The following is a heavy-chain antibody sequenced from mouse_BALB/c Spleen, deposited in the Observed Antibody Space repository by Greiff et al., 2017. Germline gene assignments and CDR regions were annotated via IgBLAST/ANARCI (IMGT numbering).Heavy chain of an antibody. CDR2: ISSGGSYT. D-gene: IGHD1-3*01. CDR3: ASHQTGRENYAMDY. V-gene: IGHV5-9-3*01. Sequence: EVKLVESGGGLVKPGGSLKLSCAASGFTFSSYAMSWVRQTPEKRLEWVATISSGGSYTYYPDSVKGRFTISRDNAKNTLYLQMSSLRSEDTAMYYCASHQTGRENYAMDYWGQGTSVTVSS. CDR1: GFTFSSYA. J-gene: IGHJ4*01.